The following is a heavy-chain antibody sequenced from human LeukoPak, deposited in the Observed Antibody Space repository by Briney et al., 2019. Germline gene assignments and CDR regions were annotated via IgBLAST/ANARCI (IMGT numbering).Heavy chain of an antibody. D-gene: IGHD5-12*01. J-gene: IGHJ6*02. CDR3: AAGGYSGYDDYYYCGMDV. CDR1: GFTFTSSA. CDR2: IVVGSGNT. V-gene: IGHV1-58*02. Sequence: GASVKVSCKASGFTFTSSAMQWVRQARGQRLEWIGWIVVGSGNTNYAQKFQERVTITRDMSTSTAYMELSSLRSEDTAVYYCAAGGYSGYDDYYYCGMDVWGQGTTVTVSS.